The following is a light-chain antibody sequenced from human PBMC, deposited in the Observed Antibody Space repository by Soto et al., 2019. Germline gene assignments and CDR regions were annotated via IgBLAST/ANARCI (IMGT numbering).Light chain of an antibody. CDR2: AAS. CDR3: QQYNSYSPT. CDR1: QGIRND. J-gene: IGKJ1*01. V-gene: IGKV1-17*01. Sequence: DIQMTQSPSSLSASVGDRVTITCRASQGIRNDLAWFQQKPGKAPKRLIYAASNLQSGVPSRFSGSGSETEFTLTISGLQPGDSATYYCQQYNSYSPTFGQGTKVDIK.